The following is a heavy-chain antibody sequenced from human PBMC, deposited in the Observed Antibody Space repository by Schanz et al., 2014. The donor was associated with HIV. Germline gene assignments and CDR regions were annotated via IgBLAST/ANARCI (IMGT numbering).Heavy chain of an antibody. Sequence: ELQLAESGGRLEQPGGSLRLSCAASGFTFSNAWMNWVRQAPGKGLEWVSSINFAGTYYADSVKGRFTVSRDNSKNTLYLHMDSLRAGDTAVYYCAKRTSYKFDSWGQGTPVTVSS. D-gene: IGHD3-10*01. V-gene: IGHV3-23*04. CDR3: AKRTSYKFDS. CDR1: GFTFSNAW. J-gene: IGHJ4*02. CDR2: INFAGT.